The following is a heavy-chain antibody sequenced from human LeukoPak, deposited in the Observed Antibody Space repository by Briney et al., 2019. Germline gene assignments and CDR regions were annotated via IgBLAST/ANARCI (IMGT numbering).Heavy chain of an antibody. CDR1: GGSISSSSYY. D-gene: IGHD3-10*01. Sequence: PSETLSLTRTVSGGSISSSSYYWGWIRQPPGKGLEWIGSIYYSGSTYYNPSLKSRVTISVDTSKNQFSLKLSSVTAADTAVYYCARARIWFGELFPFDYWGQGTLVTVSS. CDR2: IYYSGST. V-gene: IGHV4-39*07. CDR3: ARARIWFGELFPFDY. J-gene: IGHJ4*02.